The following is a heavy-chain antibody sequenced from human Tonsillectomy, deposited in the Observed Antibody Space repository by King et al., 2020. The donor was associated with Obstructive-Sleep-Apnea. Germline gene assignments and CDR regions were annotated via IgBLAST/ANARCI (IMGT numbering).Heavy chain of an antibody. CDR3: ARLRRDDYNWKGYFFDY. V-gene: IGHV4-59*01. D-gene: IGHD5-24*01. CDR2: VFYTGNT. Sequence: PLQESGPGLVKPSETLSLTCTVPGGSISSYGWTWLRQPPGKGLELIAYVFYTGNTNYNPSLKSRVTTSVDKSKNQFSLNLRSVTAADTAIYYCARLRRDDYNWKGYFFDYWGQGTLVTVSS. CDR1: GGSISSYG. J-gene: IGHJ4*02.